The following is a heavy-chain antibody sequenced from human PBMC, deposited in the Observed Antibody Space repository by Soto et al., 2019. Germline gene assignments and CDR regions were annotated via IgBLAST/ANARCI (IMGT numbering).Heavy chain of an antibody. CDR1: GHSFSSYA. Sequence: GGSLRLSCAASGHSFSSYAMHWVRQAPGKGLEWVAGIWYDGSNQNYAEFVEGRFTISRDNSENTLYLQMNSLRAEDTAVYSCAAATYNWNAGFDSWGQGTLVTVSS. V-gene: IGHV3-33*03. J-gene: IGHJ4*02. CDR3: AAATYNWNAGFDS. CDR2: IWYDGSNQ. D-gene: IGHD1-1*01.